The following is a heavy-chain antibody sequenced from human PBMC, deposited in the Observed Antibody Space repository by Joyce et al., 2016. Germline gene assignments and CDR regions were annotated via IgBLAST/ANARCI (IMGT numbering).Heavy chain of an antibody. CDR3: AKADYGDKIDAFDI. J-gene: IGHJ3*02. V-gene: IGHV3-48*01. D-gene: IGHD4-17*01. CDR2: ISSSSSTI. CDR1: GFTFSSYS. Sequence: EVQLVESGGGLVQPGGSLRLSCAASGFTFSSYSMNWVRQAPGKGLEWVSYISSSSSTIYYADSVKGRFTISRDNAKTSLYLQMNSLRAEDTAVYYCAKADYGDKIDAFDIWGQGTMVTVSS.